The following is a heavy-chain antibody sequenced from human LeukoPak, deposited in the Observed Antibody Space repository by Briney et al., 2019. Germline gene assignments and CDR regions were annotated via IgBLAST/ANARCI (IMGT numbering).Heavy chain of an antibody. Sequence: KPSETLSLTCTVSGGSISSYYWSWIRQPPGKGLEWIGYIYYSGSTNYNPSLKSRVTISVDTSKNQFSLKLSSVTAADTAVYYCARVAGGWFDPWGQGTLVTVSS. CDR3: ARVAGGWFDP. CDR2: IYYSGST. J-gene: IGHJ5*02. D-gene: IGHD6-19*01. CDR1: GGSISSYY. V-gene: IGHV4-59*01.